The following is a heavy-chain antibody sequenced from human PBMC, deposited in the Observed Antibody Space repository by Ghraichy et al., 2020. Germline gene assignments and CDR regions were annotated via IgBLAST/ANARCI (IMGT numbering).Heavy chain of an antibody. V-gene: IGHV3-30*02. CDR2: IRNDGSKT. CDR3: AKSDAP. J-gene: IGHJ5*02. Sequence: GGSLRLSCAASGFTFSSYSMHWVRQAPGKGLEWVAFIRNDGSKTCYGGSVKGRFTISRDNSKSTLYLQMNSLRDEDTAVYYCAKSDAPWGQGTLVTVSS. CDR1: GFTFSSYS.